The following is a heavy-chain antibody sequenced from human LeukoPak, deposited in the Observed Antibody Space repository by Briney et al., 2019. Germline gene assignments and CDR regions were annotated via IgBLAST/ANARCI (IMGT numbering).Heavy chain of an antibody. D-gene: IGHD3-22*01. Sequence: SETLSLTCTVSGGSISSYYWSWIRQPPGKGLEWIGYIYYSGSTNYNPSLKSRVTISVGTSKNQFSPKLSSVTAADTAVYYCARVDSSGYYYNYFDYWGQGTLVTVSS. CDR1: GGSISSYY. CDR3: ARVDSSGYYYNYFDY. V-gene: IGHV4-59*01. CDR2: IYYSGST. J-gene: IGHJ4*02.